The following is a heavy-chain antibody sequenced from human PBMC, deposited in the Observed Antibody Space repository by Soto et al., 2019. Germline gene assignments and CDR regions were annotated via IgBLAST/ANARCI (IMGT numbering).Heavy chain of an antibody. V-gene: IGHV4-39*01. Sequence: SETPSLTCTDSGGSISSSTYNWGWFRQPPGRGLEWIGSISYSGSTFYNPSLNSRVTISVNTSKNQFSLKLSAVNAADTAVYYCARRYKYGSGKYGIALWGQVTKVTVSS. D-gene: IGHD3-10*01. CDR2: ISYSGST. CDR3: ARRYKYGSGKYGIAL. CDR1: GGSISSSTYN. J-gene: IGHJ6*02.